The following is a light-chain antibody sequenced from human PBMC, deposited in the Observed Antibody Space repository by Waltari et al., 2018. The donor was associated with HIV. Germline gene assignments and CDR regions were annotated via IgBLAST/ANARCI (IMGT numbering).Light chain of an antibody. J-gene: IGLJ3*02. Sequence: QSALTPPASVSGSPEQSITIPCTGTRRDIGGYNYVSWYQQHPGKAPKLVIYDVNKRPSGISNRFSGSKSGNTASLTISGLQAEDDSDYYCTSYTSSDTWVFGGGTKLTVL. V-gene: IGLV2-14*03. CDR2: DVN. CDR1: RRDIGGYNY. CDR3: TSYTSSDTWV.